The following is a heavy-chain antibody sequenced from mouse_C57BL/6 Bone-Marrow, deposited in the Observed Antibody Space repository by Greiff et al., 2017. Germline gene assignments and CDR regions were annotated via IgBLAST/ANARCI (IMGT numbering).Heavy chain of an antibody. CDR1: GYTFTGYW. D-gene: IGHD2-4*01. V-gene: IGHV1-9*01. J-gene: IGHJ4*01. Sequence: VQLQQSGAELMKPGASVKLSCKATGYTFTGYWIEWVKQRPGHGLEWIGEILPGSGSTNYNAKFKGKATFTADTSSNTAYMQLSSLTTEDSAIYYCARRSIYYDYGDAMDYWGQGTSVTVSS. CDR3: ARRSIYYDYGDAMDY. CDR2: ILPGSGST.